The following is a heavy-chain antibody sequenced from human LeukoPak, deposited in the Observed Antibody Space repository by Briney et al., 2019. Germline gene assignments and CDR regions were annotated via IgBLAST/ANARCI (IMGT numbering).Heavy chain of an antibody. CDR3: ARDGDGSYYDY. V-gene: IGHV1-69*05. CDR1: GGTFSSCA. CDR2: IIPIFGTA. J-gene: IGHJ4*02. D-gene: IGHD2-21*01. Sequence: SVKVSCKASGGTFSSCAISWVRQAPGQGLEWMGRIIPIFGTANYAQKFQGRVTITTDESTSTAYMELSSLRSEDTAVYYCARDGDGSYYDYWGQGTLVTVSS.